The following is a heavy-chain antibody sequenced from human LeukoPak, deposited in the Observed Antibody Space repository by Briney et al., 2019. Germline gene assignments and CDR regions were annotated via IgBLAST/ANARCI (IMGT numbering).Heavy chain of an antibody. V-gene: IGHV4-30-2*01. Sequence: SETLSLTCTVSGGSISSGGYYWSWIRQPPGKGLEWIGEIYHSGSTNYNPSLKSRVTISVDKSKNQFSLKLSSVTAADTAVYYCARAPLPPYNWFDPWGQGTLVTVSS. CDR2: IYHSGST. J-gene: IGHJ5*02. CDR1: GGSISSGGYY. CDR3: ARAPLPPYNWFDP.